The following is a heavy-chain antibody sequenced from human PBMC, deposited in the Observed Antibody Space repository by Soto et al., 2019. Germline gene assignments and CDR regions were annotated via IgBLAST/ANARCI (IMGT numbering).Heavy chain of an antibody. CDR3: ARTITGTTFDP. Sequence: TSETLSLTCTVSGGSISSGGYYWSCIRQHPGKGLEWIGYIYYSGSTYYNPSLKSRVTISVDTSKNQFSLKLSSVTAADTAVYYCARTITGTTFDPWGQGTLVTVSS. J-gene: IGHJ5*02. CDR1: GGSISSGGYY. V-gene: IGHV4-31*03. D-gene: IGHD1-7*01. CDR2: IYYSGST.